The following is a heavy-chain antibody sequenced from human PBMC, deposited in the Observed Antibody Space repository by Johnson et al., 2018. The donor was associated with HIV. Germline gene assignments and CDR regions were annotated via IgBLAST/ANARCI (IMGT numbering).Heavy chain of an antibody. V-gene: IGHV3-30*02. CDR2: IRYDGSNN. CDR3: ARAYSYGAFDI. D-gene: IGHD5-18*01. J-gene: IGHJ3*02. Sequence: QVQLVESGGGVVQPGGSLRLSCAASGFTFSSYGMHWVRQAPGKGLEWVEFIRYDGSNNYYADSVKGRFTISRDNSKNTLYLQMNSLRADDTAVYYCARAYSYGAFDIWGQGTRVTVSS. CDR1: GFTFSSYG.